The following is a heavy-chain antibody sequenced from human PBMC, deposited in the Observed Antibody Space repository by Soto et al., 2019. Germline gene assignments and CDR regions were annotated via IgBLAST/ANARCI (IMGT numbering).Heavy chain of an antibody. V-gene: IGHV4-59*01. Sequence: PSETLSLTCTVSGGSISSYYWSWIRQPPGKGLEWIGYIYYSGSTNYSPSLKSRVTISVDTSKNQFSLKLSSVTAADTAVYYCVKGLWSGYSPFDYWGPGTLVTVPQ. J-gene: IGHJ4*02. CDR1: GGSISSYY. CDR2: IYYSGST. CDR3: VKGLWSGYSPFDY. D-gene: IGHD3-3*01.